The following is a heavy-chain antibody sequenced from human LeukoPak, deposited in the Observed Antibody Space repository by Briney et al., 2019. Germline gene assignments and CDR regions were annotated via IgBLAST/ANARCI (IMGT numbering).Heavy chain of an antibody. D-gene: IGHD6-19*01. J-gene: IGHJ4*02. Sequence: SVKVSCKASGGTFSSYAISWVRQAPGQGLEWMGGIIPIFGTANYAQKFQGRVTITADESTSTAYMELSSLKSEDTAVYYCASPGIAVAGFDYWGQGTLVTVSS. CDR1: GGTFSSYA. CDR3: ASPGIAVAGFDY. CDR2: IIPIFGTA. V-gene: IGHV1-69*01.